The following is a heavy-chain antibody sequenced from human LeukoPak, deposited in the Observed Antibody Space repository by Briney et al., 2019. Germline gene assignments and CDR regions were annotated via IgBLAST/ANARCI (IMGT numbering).Heavy chain of an antibody. J-gene: IGHJ6*02. CDR2: IYSGGST. CDR1: GFTVSSNY. V-gene: IGHV3-66*01. CDR3: ARDLGYGSGSYIYYYYGMDV. D-gene: IGHD3-10*01. Sequence: GGSLRLSCAASGFTVSSNYMSWVRQAPGKGLEWVSVIYSGGSTYYADSVKGRFTISRDNSKNTLYLQMNSLRAEDTAVYYCARDLGYGSGSYIYYYYGMDVWGQGTTVTVSS.